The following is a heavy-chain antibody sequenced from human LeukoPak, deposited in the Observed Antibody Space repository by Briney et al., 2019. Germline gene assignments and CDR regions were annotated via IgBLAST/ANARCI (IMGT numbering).Heavy chain of an antibody. CDR2: IYSAGGT. CDR1: GFTFSSFE. Sequence: PGGSLRLSCAASGFTFSSFEMNWVRQAPGKGLEWVSLIYSAGGTYYTDSVKGRFTISRHSSKNTLYLQMNSLRGEDTAVYYCARFLGRITISGVVPYGMDVWGQGTTVTVSS. CDR3: ARFLGRITISGVVPYGMDV. J-gene: IGHJ6*02. V-gene: IGHV3-53*04. D-gene: IGHD3-3*01.